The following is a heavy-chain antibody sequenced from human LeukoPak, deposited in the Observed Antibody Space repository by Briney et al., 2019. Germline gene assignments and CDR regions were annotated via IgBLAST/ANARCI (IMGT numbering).Heavy chain of an antibody. V-gene: IGHV1-18*01. CDR2: ISTYNGNT. Sequence: ASVKVSCKASGYTFTSYGVSWVRQAPGQGLEWMGWISTYNGNTNYAQKFQGRVNMTTDTSTSTAYMELRSLRSDGTAVYYCARDQGYYFDYWGQGTLVTVSS. CDR3: ARDQGYYFDY. J-gene: IGHJ4*02. CDR1: GYTFTSYG.